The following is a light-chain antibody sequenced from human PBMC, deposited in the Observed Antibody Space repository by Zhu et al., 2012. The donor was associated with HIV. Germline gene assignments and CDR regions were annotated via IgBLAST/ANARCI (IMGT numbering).Light chain of an antibody. Sequence: ETVMTQSPATLSVSPGERATLSCRASQSVTSKLAWYQQKPGQAPRLLIYGASTRATDVPPRFSGSGSGTEFTLTISSLQSEDFAVYYCQQYKNWPPLTFGGGTKVEIK. CDR3: QQYKNWPPLT. J-gene: IGKJ4*01. V-gene: IGKV3-15*01. CDR2: GAS. CDR1: QSVTSK.